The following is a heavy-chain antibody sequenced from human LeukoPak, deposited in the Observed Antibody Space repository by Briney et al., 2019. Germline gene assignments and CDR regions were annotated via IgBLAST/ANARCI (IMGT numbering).Heavy chain of an antibody. D-gene: IGHD6-13*01. J-gene: IGHJ4*02. Sequence: GGSLRLSCAASGFTYDVYGMSWVRHARGRGREWVSGINWNGGSTGYTDSVKGRFTISRDNSKNTLYLQMNRLSAEDTAVYYCARRPAIEAAVDYWGQGTLVTVSS. CDR1: GFTYDVYG. V-gene: IGHV3-20*04. CDR2: INWNGGST. CDR3: ARRPAIEAAVDY.